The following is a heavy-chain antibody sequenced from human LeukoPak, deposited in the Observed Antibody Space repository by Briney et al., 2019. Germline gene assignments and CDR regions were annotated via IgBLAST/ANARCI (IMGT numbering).Heavy chain of an antibody. CDR3: AKDSQITIFGVVTWFYYGMDV. J-gene: IGHJ6*02. CDR1: GFTFSSYD. CDR2: ISGSGGST. Sequence: TGGSLRLSCAASGFTFSSYDMHWVRQATGKGLEWVSAISGSGGSTYYADSVKGRFTISRDNSKNALYLQMNSLRAEDTAVYYCAKDSQITIFGVVTWFYYGMDVWGQGTTVTVSS. D-gene: IGHD3-3*01. V-gene: IGHV3-23*01.